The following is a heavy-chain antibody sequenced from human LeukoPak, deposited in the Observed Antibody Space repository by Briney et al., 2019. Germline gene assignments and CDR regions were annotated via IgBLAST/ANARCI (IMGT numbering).Heavy chain of an antibody. J-gene: IGHJ6*02. CDR3: ARESGSATWYYGMDV. D-gene: IGHD1-1*01. V-gene: IGHV3-48*03. CDR2: ISSSGTII. CDR1: GFIFSSYE. Sequence: GGSVRLSCAASGFIFSSYEMNWVRQAPGKGLEWVSYISSSGTIIYYADSVKGRFTISRDYAKNSLYLQMNSLRAEDTAVYYCARESGSATWYYGMDVWGQGTTVTVSS.